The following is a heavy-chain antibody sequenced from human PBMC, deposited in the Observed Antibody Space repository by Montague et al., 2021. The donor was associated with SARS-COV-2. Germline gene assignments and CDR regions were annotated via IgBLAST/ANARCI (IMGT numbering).Heavy chain of an antibody. V-gene: IGHV4-61*02. Sequence: TLSLTCTVSGGSISSGSYYWSWIRQPAGKGLEWIGRIYTSGSTNYNPSLKSRVTISVDTSKNQFSLKLSSVTAADTAVYYCARAPHYDFWSGYYLGEGYYYYYRDVGGKGTTVTVSS. J-gene: IGHJ6*03. CDR3: ARAPHYDFWSGYYLGEGYYYYYRDV. CDR1: GGSISSGSYY. CDR2: IYTSGST. D-gene: IGHD3-3*01.